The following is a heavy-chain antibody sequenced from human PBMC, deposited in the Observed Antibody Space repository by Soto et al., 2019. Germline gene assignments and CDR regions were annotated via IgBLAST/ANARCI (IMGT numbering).Heavy chain of an antibody. Sequence: GGSLRLSCASSGFPFSSYGMHWVRQAPGKGLEWVAVISYDGSNKYYADSVKGRFTISRDNSKNTLYLQMNSLRAEDTAVYYCAKEVFYYDSSGYYFDYWGQGTLVTVSS. CDR2: ISYDGSNK. D-gene: IGHD3-22*01. CDR3: AKEVFYYDSSGYYFDY. V-gene: IGHV3-30*18. CDR1: GFPFSSYG. J-gene: IGHJ4*02.